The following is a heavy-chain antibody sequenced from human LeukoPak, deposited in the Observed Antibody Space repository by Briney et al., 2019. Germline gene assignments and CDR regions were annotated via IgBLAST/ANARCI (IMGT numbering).Heavy chain of an antibody. D-gene: IGHD1-14*01. J-gene: IGHJ4*02. CDR2: INHSGST. CDR3: AREVSRYYFDY. Sequence: SETLSLTCAVYGGSFSGYYWSWIRQPPGKGLEWIGEINHSGSTNYNPSLKSRVTISVDTSKNQFSLKLTSVTAADTAVYYCAREVSRYYFDYWGQGTLVTVSS. CDR1: GGSFSGYY. V-gene: IGHV4-34*01.